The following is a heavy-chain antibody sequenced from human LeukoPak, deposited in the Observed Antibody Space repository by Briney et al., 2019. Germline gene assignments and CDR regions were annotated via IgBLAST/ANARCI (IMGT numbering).Heavy chain of an antibody. V-gene: IGHV3-23*01. D-gene: IGHD2-21*01. CDR2: LSDNGGSP. CDR3: AKDPETYSSRWFDS. Sequence: GGSLRLSCAASGFAFSNYAMSWVRQAPGKGLEWVSSLSDNGGSPYYADSVKGRFTISRDNSKNTLYLHMNSLRVEDTAVYYCAKDPETYSSRWFDSWGQGTLVTVSS. J-gene: IGHJ5*01. CDR1: GFAFSNYA.